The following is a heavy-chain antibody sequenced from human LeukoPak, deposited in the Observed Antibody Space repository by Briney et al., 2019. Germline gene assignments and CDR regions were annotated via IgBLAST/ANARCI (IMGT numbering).Heavy chain of an antibody. CDR3: ARYYYDNSGSIYAFDI. CDR1: GGSLHNYY. V-gene: IGHV4-59*01. D-gene: IGHD3-22*01. J-gene: IGHJ3*02. Sequence: SETLSLTCTVSGGSLHNYYWSWIRQPPGKGLEWIGYIYYSGSTNYNPSLKSRVTISVDTSKNQFSLKLSSVTSADTAVYYCARYYYDNSGSIYAFDIWGQGTMVTVSS. CDR2: IYYSGST.